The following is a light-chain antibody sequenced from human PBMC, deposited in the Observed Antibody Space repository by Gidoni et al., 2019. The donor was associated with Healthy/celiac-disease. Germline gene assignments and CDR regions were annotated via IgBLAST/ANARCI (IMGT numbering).Light chain of an antibody. V-gene: IGKV2-28*01. J-gene: IGKJ1*01. CDR1: QSLLHSNGYNY. Sequence: DIVMTQSPLSLPVTPGEPASISCRSSQSLLHSNGYNYLDWYLQKPGQSPQLLIYLGSNRASGVPDRFSGSGSGTDFTLKISRVEAEDVGVYYCMQALQGWTFXQXTKVXIK. CDR3: MQALQGWT. CDR2: LGS.